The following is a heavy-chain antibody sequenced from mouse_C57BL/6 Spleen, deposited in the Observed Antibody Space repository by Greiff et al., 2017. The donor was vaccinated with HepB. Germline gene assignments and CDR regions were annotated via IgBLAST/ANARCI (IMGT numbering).Heavy chain of an antibody. CDR3: ARHEVGQYYGSRDYYAMDY. Sequence: VQLQQSGAELVKPGASVKLSCKASGYTFTEYTIHWVKQRSGQGLEWIGWFYPGSGSIKYNEKFKDKATLTADKSSSTVYMELSRLTSEDSAVYCCARHEVGQYYGSRDYYAMDYWGQGTSVTVSA. CDR1: GYTFTEYT. CDR2: FYPGSGSI. J-gene: IGHJ4*01. V-gene: IGHV1-62-2*01. D-gene: IGHD1-1*01.